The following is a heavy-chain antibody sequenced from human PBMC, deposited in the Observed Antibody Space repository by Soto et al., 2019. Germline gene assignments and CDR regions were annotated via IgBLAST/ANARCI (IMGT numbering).Heavy chain of an antibody. CDR1: GFTFSSYA. D-gene: IGHD3-9*01. Sequence: SLRLSCAASGFTFSSYAMHWVRQAPGKGLEWVAVISYDGSNKYYADSVKGRFTISRDNSKNTLYLQMNSLRAEDTAVYYCARGVGGILTGYYNAYYYYGMDVWGQGTTVTVSS. V-gene: IGHV3-30-3*01. J-gene: IGHJ6*02. CDR3: ARGVGGILTGYYNAYYYYGMDV. CDR2: ISYDGSNK.